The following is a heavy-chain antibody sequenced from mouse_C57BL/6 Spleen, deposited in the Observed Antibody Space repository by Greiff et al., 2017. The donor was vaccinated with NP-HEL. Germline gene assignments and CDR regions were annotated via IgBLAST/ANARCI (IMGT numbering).Heavy chain of an antibody. J-gene: IGHJ3*01. V-gene: IGHV1-69*01. CDR3: AREVYSNYGGFAY. CDR1: GYTFTSYW. Sequence: QVQLQQPGAELVMPGASVKLSCKASGYTFTSYWMHWVKQRPGQGLEWIGEIDPSDSYTNYNQKFKGKSTLTVDKSSSTAYMQLSSLTSEDSAVYYCAREVYSNYGGFAYWGQGTLVTVSA. CDR2: IDPSDSYT. D-gene: IGHD2-5*01.